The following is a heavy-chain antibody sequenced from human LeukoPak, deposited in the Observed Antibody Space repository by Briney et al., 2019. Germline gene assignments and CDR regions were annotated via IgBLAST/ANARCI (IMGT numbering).Heavy chain of an antibody. V-gene: IGHV4-34*01. CDR1: GGSFSGYY. Sequence: PSETLSLTCGVYGGSFSGYYWSWIRQPPGKGREWIGGINHSGSTNYNPSLKSRVTISVDTSKNQFSLKLSSVTAADTAVYYCARGVGLQRYDFWSGYWYYYYMDVWGKGTTVTVSS. J-gene: IGHJ6*03. CDR3: ARGVGLQRYDFWSGYWYYYYMDV. CDR2: INHSGST. D-gene: IGHD3-3*01.